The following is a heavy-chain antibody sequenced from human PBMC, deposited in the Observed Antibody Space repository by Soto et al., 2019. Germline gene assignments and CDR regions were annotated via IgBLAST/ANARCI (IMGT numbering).Heavy chain of an antibody. CDR2: IYYSGST. V-gene: IGHV4-31*03. J-gene: IGHJ4*02. CDR3: AREGLGRGSQTFDY. Sequence: SETLSLTCTVSGGSISSGGYYWSWIRQHPGKGLEWIGYIYYSGSTYYNPSLKSRVTISVDTSKNQFSLKLSSVTAADTAVYYCAREGLGRGSQTFDYWGQGTLVTVSS. D-gene: IGHD3-16*01. CDR1: GGSISSGGYY.